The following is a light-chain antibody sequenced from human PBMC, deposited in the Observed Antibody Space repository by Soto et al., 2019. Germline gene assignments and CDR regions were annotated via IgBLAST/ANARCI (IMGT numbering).Light chain of an antibody. V-gene: IGKV3-20*01. CDR2: GAS. J-gene: IGKJ1*01. Sequence: EIVLTQSPGTLSLSPGERATLSCRASQSVSNNYVSWYQQKPGQAPRLVIYGASNRATGIPDRFSASGSGTDFTLTISRLEPEDFAVYYCQQYISSPLTFGQGTKVEIK. CDR1: QSVSNNY. CDR3: QQYISSPLT.